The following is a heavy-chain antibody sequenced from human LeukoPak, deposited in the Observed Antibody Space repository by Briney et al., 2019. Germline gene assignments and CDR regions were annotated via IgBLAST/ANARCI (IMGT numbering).Heavy chain of an antibody. CDR3: ARYTMIFDY. CDR1: GFTFSSYA. Sequence: GGSLRLSCAASGFTFSSYAMYWVRQAPGKGLEWVAVISYDGSNKYYADSVKGRFTISRDNSKNTLYLQMNSLRAEDTAVYYCARYTMIFDYWGQGTLVTVSS. J-gene: IGHJ4*02. D-gene: IGHD3-22*01. V-gene: IGHV3-30*01. CDR2: ISYDGSNK.